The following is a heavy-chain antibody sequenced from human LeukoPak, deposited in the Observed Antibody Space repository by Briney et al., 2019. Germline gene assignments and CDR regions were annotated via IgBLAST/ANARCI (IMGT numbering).Heavy chain of an antibody. CDR3: AREYCSGGSCYSTVDAFDI. V-gene: IGHV3-21*01. J-gene: IGHJ3*02. Sequence: PGGSLRLSRAASGFTFSSYSMNWVRQAPGKGLEWVSSISSSSSYIYYADSVKGRFTISRDNAKNSLYLQMNSLRAEDTAVYYCAREYCSGGSCYSTVDAFDIWGQGTMVTVSS. CDR1: GFTFSSYS. CDR2: ISSSSSYI. D-gene: IGHD2-15*01.